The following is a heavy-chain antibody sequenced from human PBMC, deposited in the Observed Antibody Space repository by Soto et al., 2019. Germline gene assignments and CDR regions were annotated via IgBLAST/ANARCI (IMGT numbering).Heavy chain of an antibody. J-gene: IGHJ6*02. Sequence: QLQLQESGPGLVKPSETLSLTCAVSGGSITSSSYSWGWVRQPPGKGLEWIATFYYTHSTTHYNPSLKSPATISVATSKNQFSLILNSVTAADTAVYFCARLGGHCSSSSCFGFYVMDVWGQGTTVTVSS. CDR1: GGSITSSSYS. CDR2: FYYTHSTT. D-gene: IGHD2-2*01. CDR3: ARLGGHCSSSSCFGFYVMDV. V-gene: IGHV4-39*01.